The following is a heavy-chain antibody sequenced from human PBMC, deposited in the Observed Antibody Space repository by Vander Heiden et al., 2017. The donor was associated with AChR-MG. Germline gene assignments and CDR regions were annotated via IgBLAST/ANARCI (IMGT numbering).Heavy chain of an antibody. Sequence: EVQLLESGGGLVQPGGSLRLARAASRFTFSGYAMSWVRQAPGKGLEWVSAISGSGGSTYYADSVEGRFTISRDNSKNTLYLQMNSLRAEDTAVYYCAKDGQHYYDSSGYRYWGQGTLVTVSS. D-gene: IGHD3-22*01. J-gene: IGHJ4*02. CDR1: RFTFSGYA. V-gene: IGHV3-23*01. CDR3: AKDGQHYYDSSGYRY. CDR2: ISGSGGST.